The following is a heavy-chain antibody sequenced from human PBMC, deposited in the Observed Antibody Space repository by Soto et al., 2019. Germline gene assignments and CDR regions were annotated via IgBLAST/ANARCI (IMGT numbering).Heavy chain of an antibody. V-gene: IGHV3-72*01. Sequence: GGSLRLSCAASGFNFSDYYMDWVRQAPGKGLKWVGRTRNRANSYSTEYAASMKGRFTVSRDESNNTFYLQMNSLRTEDTAVYYCAKQAPYSNSWYEIDHWGQGTLVTVSS. CDR1: GFNFSDYY. CDR3: AKQAPYSNSWYEIDH. CDR2: TRNRANSYST. J-gene: IGHJ4*02. D-gene: IGHD6-13*01.